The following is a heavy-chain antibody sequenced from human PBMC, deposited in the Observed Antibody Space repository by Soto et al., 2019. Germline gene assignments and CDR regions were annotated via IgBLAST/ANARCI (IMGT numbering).Heavy chain of an antibody. CDR3: AKTRGAMIYAISVYGMDV. D-gene: IGHD2-8*01. V-gene: IGHV3-23*01. J-gene: IGHJ6*02. CDR2: LSGSADST. CDR1: GFSFSSFA. Sequence: EVQLLESGGGFIHPGGSLRLSCAASGFSFSSFAMNWVRQAPGKGLEWVSILSGSADSTFYADSVKGRFTISSVNSKSTLDLRINSLRAGDTAVYYCAKTRGAMIYAISVYGMDVWGQGTTVTVSS.